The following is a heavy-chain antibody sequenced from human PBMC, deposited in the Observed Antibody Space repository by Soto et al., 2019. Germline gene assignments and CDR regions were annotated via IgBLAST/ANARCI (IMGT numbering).Heavy chain of an antibody. V-gene: IGHV3-33*01. CDR2: IWYDGSNK. Sequence: QVQLVESGGGVVQPGRSLRLSCAASGFTFSSYGMHWVRQAPGKGLEWVAVIWYDGSNKYYADSVQGRFTISRDNSKNTLYLQMNSLSAEDTAVYYCARAGEFAANGMDVWGQGTTVTVSS. CDR3: ARAGEFAANGMDV. J-gene: IGHJ6*02. CDR1: GFTFSSYG. D-gene: IGHD3-16*01.